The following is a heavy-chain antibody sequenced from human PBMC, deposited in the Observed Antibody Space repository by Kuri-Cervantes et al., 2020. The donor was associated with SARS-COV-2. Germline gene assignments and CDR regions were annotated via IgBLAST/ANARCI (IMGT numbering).Heavy chain of an antibody. V-gene: IGHV3-15*07. CDR2: IKSKTDGGTT. CDR3: TTEIGLYYDSSGYTHEGLYDAFDI. Sequence: ETLSLTCAASGFTFSNAWMNWVRQAPGKGLEWVGRIKSKTDGGTTDYAAPVKGRFTISRDDSKNTLYLQMNSLKTEDTAVYYCTTEIGLYYDSSGYTHEGLYDAFDIWGQGTMVTVSS. J-gene: IGHJ3*02. CDR1: GFTFSNAW. D-gene: IGHD3-22*01.